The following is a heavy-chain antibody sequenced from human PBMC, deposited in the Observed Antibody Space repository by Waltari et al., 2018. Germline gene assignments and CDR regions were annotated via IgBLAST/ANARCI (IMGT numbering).Heavy chain of an antibody. D-gene: IGHD1-26*01. J-gene: IGHJ3*02. V-gene: IGHV4-34*01. Sequence: QVQLQQWGAGLLKPSETLSLTCAVYGGSFSGYYWSWIRQPPGKGLEWIGEINHSGSTNYNPALKSRVTISVDTSKNQFSLKLSSVTAADTAVDYCARGLTFLPLGATAGDAFDIWGQGTMVTVSS. CDR3: ARGLTFLPLGATAGDAFDI. CDR2: INHSGST. CDR1: GGSFSGYY.